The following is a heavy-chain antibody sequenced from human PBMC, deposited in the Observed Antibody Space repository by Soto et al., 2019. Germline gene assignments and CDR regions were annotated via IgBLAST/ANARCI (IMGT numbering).Heavy chain of an antibody. Sequence: PGESLKISCAASGFTFSTYAMSWVRQAPGKGLEWASGVSDSGGTTDYADSVKGRFTISRDNSKNTLYLQMNSLRGEDTAVYYCAQRGGSGYYGAFDYWGQGTLVTVSS. V-gene: IGHV3-23*01. J-gene: IGHJ4*02. CDR2: VSDSGGTT. CDR3: AQRGGSGYYGAFDY. D-gene: IGHD3-22*01. CDR1: GFTFSTYA.